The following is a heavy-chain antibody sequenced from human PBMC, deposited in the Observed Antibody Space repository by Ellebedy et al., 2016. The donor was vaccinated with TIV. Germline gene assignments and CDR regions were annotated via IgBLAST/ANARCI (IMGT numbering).Heavy chain of an antibody. J-gene: IGHJ4*02. Sequence: GESLKISCAASGFTFSSYAMSWVRQVPGKGLEWVSAISGSGGSTNYADSVKGRFTISRDNSKNTLYLQMNSLRAEDTAVYSCAKDEGYSSGWWELGGHVGSYYFDYWGQGTLVTVSS. CDR3: AKDEGYSSGWWELGGHVGSYYFDY. CDR1: GFTFSSYA. D-gene: IGHD6-19*01. CDR2: ISGSGGST. V-gene: IGHV3-23*01.